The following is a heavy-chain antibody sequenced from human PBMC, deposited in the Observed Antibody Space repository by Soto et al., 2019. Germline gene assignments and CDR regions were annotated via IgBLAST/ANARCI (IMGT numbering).Heavy chain of an antibody. CDR2: INHSGSA. D-gene: IGHD3-16*01. V-gene: IGHV4-34*01. J-gene: IGHJ4*02. Sequence: QVQLQQWGAGLLKPSETLSLTCAVYGGSFSGYYWSWIRQPPGKGLEWIGEINHSGSANYNPSLKSRVPISVDTPKNQFALKLSSVTAADAAVYYCARGWGPRYLDSWGQGTLVTVSS. CDR1: GGSFSGYY. CDR3: ARGWGPRYLDS.